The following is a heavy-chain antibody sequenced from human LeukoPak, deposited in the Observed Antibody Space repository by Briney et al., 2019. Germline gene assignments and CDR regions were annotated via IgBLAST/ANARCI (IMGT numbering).Heavy chain of an antibody. Sequence: PGGSLRLSCAASGFTFSNYNMNWVRQAPGKGLEWVSTISGSGGDTFYADSVKGRFTISRDNSKNTLSLQMNSLRAEDTAVYYCAKGKYSSGWSLYWGQGTLVTVSS. CDR1: GFTFSNYN. CDR3: AKGKYSSGWSLY. CDR2: ISGSGGDT. V-gene: IGHV3-23*01. J-gene: IGHJ4*02. D-gene: IGHD6-19*01.